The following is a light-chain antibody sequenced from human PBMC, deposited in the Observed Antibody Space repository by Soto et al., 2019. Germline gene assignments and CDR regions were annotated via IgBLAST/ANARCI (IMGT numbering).Light chain of an antibody. V-gene: IGLV6-57*01. CDR3: QSYDSNNVI. J-gene: IGLJ2*01. Sequence: NFMLTQPHSVSESPGKTVTISCSRSSGSIASNYVQWYQQRPGSSPTTVIYGDNQRPSGVPDRFSGSIDSSSNSASLTISGLKTEDEADYYCQSYDSNNVIFGGGTKVTVL. CDR2: GDN. CDR1: SGSIASNY.